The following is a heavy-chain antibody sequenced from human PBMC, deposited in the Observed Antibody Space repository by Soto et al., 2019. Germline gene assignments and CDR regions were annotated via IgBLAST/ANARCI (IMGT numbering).Heavy chain of an antibody. J-gene: IGHJ4*02. Sequence: SVKVSCKASGGTFSRYAISWVRQAPGQGLEWMGGIIPIFGTANYAQKFQGRVTITADESTSTAYMELSSLRSEDTAVYYCASESEREIWSVPNFDYWGQGTLVTVSS. CDR2: IIPIFGTA. V-gene: IGHV1-69*13. CDR3: ASESEREIWSVPNFDY. D-gene: IGHD1-1*01. CDR1: GGTFSRYA.